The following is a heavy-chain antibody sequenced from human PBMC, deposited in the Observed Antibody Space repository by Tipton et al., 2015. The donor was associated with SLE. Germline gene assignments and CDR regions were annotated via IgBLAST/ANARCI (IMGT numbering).Heavy chain of an antibody. Sequence: TLSLTCTVSGGSISSNNYYWGWIRQPPGKGLEWIGSVYYSGSTYYSPSLKSRITISVDTSKHQFSLRLSSVTAADTAVYYCVRHFSTVIQGPLYFDYWGQGTLVTVSS. CDR1: GGSISSNNYY. J-gene: IGHJ4*02. V-gene: IGHV4-39*01. CDR2: VYYSGST. D-gene: IGHD2/OR15-2a*01. CDR3: VRHFSTVIQGPLYFDY.